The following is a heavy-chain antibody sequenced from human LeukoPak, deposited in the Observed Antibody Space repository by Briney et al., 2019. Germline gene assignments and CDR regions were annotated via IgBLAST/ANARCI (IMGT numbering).Heavy chain of an antibody. CDR3: AKAPGAYSVVAIPGFDY. Sequence: GGSLRLSCAASGFTFSSYAMSWVRQAPGKGLEWVSAISGSGGSTYYADSVKGRFTISRDNSKNTLYLQMNSLRAEDTAVYYCAKAPGAYSVVAIPGFDYWGQGTLVTVSS. CDR1: GFTFSSYA. V-gene: IGHV3-23*01. D-gene: IGHD3-22*01. J-gene: IGHJ4*02. CDR2: ISGSGGST.